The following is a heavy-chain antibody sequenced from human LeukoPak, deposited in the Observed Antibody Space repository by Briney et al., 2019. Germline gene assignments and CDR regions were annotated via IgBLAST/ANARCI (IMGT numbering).Heavy chain of an antibody. Sequence: PSETLSLTCTVSGGSISSYYWSWIRQPPGKGLEWMGYIYYSGSTNYNPSLKSRVTISVDTSKNQFSLKLSSVTAADTAVYYCARVYSSSSGYYYYYMDVWGKGTTVTVSS. CDR1: GGSISSYY. J-gene: IGHJ6*03. D-gene: IGHD6-6*01. CDR2: IYYSGST. V-gene: IGHV4-59*01. CDR3: ARVYSSSSGYYYYYMDV.